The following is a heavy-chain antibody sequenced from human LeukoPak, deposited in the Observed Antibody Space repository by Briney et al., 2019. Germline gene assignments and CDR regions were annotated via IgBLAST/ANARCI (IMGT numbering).Heavy chain of an antibody. CDR3: AREGLMMGYCSSTSCYAFDY. V-gene: IGHV1-46*01. CDR1: GYIFTSYY. CDR2: INPSGGST. Sequence: ASVKVSCKASGYIFTSYYMHWVRQAPGQGLEWMGIINPSGGSTSYAQKFQGRVTMTRDTSTSTVYMELSSLRSEDTAVYYCAREGLMMGYCSSTSCYAFDYWGQGTLVTVSS. J-gene: IGHJ4*02. D-gene: IGHD2-2*01.